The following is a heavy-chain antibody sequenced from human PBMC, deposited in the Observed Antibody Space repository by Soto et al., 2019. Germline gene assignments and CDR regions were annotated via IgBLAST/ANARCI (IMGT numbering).Heavy chain of an antibody. D-gene: IGHD2-15*01. CDR2: IYSGGST. J-gene: IGHJ4*02. CDR1: GFTVSSNY. Sequence: EVQLVESGGGLIQPGGSLRLSCAASGFTVSSNYMSWVRQAPGKGLEWVSVIYSGGSTYYADSVKGRFTISRDNSKNTLYLQMNSLRAEDTAVYYCASEGGGYCSGGSCYWGQGTLVTVSS. CDR3: ASEGGGYCSGGSCY. V-gene: IGHV3-53*01.